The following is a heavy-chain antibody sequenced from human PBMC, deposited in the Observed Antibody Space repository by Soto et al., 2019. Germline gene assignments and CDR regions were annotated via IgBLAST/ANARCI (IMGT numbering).Heavy chain of an antibody. CDR1: GFTFSSYW. V-gene: IGHV3-74*01. CDR2: LDTEGGST. Sequence: EVQLVESGGALVQPGGSLRLSCAASGFTFSSYWMYWVRQAPGKGLVWVSRLDTEGGSTIYADSVKGRFTISRDNARNRLYLHRVSLRGGGTAVHYCATARGRVAHSVIVINANPMGVWRKGTPVTVSS. J-gene: IGHJ6*03. D-gene: IGHD2-15*01. CDR3: ATARGRVAHSVIVINANPMGV.